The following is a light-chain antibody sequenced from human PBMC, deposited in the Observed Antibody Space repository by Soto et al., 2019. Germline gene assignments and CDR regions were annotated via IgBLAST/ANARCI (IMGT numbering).Light chain of an antibody. Sequence: VLKQSPGTLSLSPGGSATLSCRASQNINNNYLAWYQHKPVQAPRLLMYDASLRATGVPDRFSGSGSGTDFTLTITRLEPDDSAVYYCQQHGISHITFGQGTLLEIK. V-gene: IGKV3-20*01. CDR2: DAS. CDR1: QNINNNY. J-gene: IGKJ5*01. CDR3: QQHGISHIT.